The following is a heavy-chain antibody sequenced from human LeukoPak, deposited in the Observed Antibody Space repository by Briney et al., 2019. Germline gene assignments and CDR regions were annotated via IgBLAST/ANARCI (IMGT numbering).Heavy chain of an antibody. CDR3: ATDTYSLEKDC. CDR1: GFTFSNYN. J-gene: IGHJ4*02. V-gene: IGHV3-48*01. CDR2: ISSSSDSI. D-gene: IGHD2-15*01. Sequence: GGSLRLSCAASGFTFSNYNMNWVRQAPGKGLEWISYISSSSDSIYYADSVKGRFTISRDNAKNSLYLQMNSLRAEDTAVYYCATDTYSLEKDCWGQGTLVTVSS.